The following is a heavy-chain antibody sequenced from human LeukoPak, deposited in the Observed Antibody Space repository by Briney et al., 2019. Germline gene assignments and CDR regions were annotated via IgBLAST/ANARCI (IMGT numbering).Heavy chain of an antibody. D-gene: IGHD3-22*01. CDR3: ASLYDSSGYPFDY. V-gene: IGHV3-74*01. J-gene: IGHJ4*02. CDR2: INSDGSST. CDR1: GFTFSNYW. Sequence: PTGGSLRLSCAASGFTFSNYWMHWVRQAPGKGLVWVSRINSDGSSTSYADSVKGRFTISRDNAKNTLYLQMNSLRAEDTAVYYCASLYDSSGYPFDYWGQGTLVTVSS.